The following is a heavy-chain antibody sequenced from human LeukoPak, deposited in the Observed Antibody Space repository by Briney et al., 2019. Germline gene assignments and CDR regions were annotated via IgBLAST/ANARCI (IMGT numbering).Heavy chain of an antibody. CDR1: GFTFSSYA. J-gene: IGHJ4*02. CDR2: ISGNGGST. Sequence: GGSLRLSCAASGFTFSSYAMAWVRQAPGRGLEWVSGISGNGGSTYYADSVKGRFTISRDNSKNTLYLQMNSLRDEDTAVYYCASSGSYRFDYWGQGTLVTVSS. V-gene: IGHV3-23*01. CDR3: ASSGSYRFDY. D-gene: IGHD1-26*01.